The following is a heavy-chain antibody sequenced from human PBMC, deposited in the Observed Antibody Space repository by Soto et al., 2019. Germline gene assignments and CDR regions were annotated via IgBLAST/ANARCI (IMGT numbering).Heavy chain of an antibody. V-gene: IGHV3-64*01. Sequence: EVQLVESGGGLVQPGGSLRLSCAASGFTFSSYAMHWVRQASGKGLEYVSGISSNGGSTYYANSVKGRFTISRDNSKNTLYLQVGSLRAEDMAVYYCARSGLPFDYWGQGTLVTVSS. CDR3: ARSGLPFDY. CDR2: ISSNGGST. J-gene: IGHJ4*02. CDR1: GFTFSSYA. D-gene: IGHD2-21*02.